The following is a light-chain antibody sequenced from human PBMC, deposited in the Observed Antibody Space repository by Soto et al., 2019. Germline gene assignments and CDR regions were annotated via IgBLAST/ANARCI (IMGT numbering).Light chain of an antibody. CDR3: LQYGSSS. CDR1: QSVSSSY. V-gene: IGKV3-20*01. CDR2: GAS. J-gene: IGKJ5*01. Sequence: EIVLTQSPGTLSLSPGERATLSCRASQSVSSSYLAWYQQKPGQAPRLLIYGASSRATGIPDRFSGSGSGTDFTLTISRLEPEDFAVYYCLQYGSSSFGQGTRLEIK.